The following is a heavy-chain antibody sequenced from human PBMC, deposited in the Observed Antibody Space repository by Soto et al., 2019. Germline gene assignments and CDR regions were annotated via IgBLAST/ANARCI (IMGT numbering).Heavy chain of an antibody. CDR3: ARFSGGSYNTYYFYYGMDV. CDR2: ISAYNGNT. J-gene: IGHJ6*02. Sequence: ASVKVSCKASGYTFTSYGISWLRQAPGQGLDWMGWISAYNGNTKYAQDLQGRVTMTTDTSTGTAYMELRSLRSDDTAVYYCARFSGGSYNTYYFYYGMDVWGQGTTVTVSS. V-gene: IGHV1-18*01. D-gene: IGHD2-15*01. CDR1: GYTFTSYG.